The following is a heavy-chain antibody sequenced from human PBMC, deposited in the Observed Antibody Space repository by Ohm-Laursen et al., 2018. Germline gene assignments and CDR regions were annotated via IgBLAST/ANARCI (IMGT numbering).Heavy chain of an antibody. D-gene: IGHD3-3*01. CDR2: ISGSGGST. CDR3: AKPGTTYYDFWSGYWPSLKYDYLAVENYYYGMDV. Sequence: GSLRLSCSASGFTFSSYAMSWVRQAPGKGLEWVSAISGSGGSTYYADSVKGRFTISRDNSKNTLYLQMNSLRAEDTAVYYRAKPGTTYYDFWSGYWPSLKYDYLAVENYYYGMDVWGQGTTVTVSS. J-gene: IGHJ6*02. CDR1: GFTFSSYA. V-gene: IGHV3-23*01.